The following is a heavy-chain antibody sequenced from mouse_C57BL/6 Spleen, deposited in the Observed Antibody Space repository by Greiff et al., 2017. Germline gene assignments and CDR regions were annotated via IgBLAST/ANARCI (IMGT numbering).Heavy chain of an antibody. D-gene: IGHD2-3*01. Sequence: VQLQQSGPELVKPGASVTISCKASGYSFTDYNMNWVKQSNGKSLEWIGVLNPNYGTTSYNQKFKGKATLTVAQSSSTAYMHLNSLTSEDSAVYYCARGRLDGNFFDYWGQGTTRTVSS. J-gene: IGHJ2*01. CDR1: GYSFTDYN. CDR3: ARGRLDGNFFDY. CDR2: LNPNYGTT. V-gene: IGHV1-39*01.